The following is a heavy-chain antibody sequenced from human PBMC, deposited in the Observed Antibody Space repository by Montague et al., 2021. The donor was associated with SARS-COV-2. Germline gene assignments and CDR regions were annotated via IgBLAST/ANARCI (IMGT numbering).Heavy chain of an antibody. CDR2: IYYSGST. CDR3: ARHERQWLRLYPYYFDY. J-gene: IGHJ4*02. CDR1: GGSFSNHY. D-gene: IGHD5-12*01. Sequence: SETLSLTCAVYGGSFSNHYWGWIRQPPGKGLEWIGSIYYSGSTYYNPSLKSRVTISVDTSKNQFSLKPSSVTAADTAVYYCARHERQWLRLYPYYFDYWGQGTLVTVSS. V-gene: IGHV4-39*01.